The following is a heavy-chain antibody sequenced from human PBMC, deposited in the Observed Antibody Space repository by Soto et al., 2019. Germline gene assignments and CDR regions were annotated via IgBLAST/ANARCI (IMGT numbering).Heavy chain of an antibody. V-gene: IGHV3-72*01. D-gene: IGHD3-10*01. CDR3: TAGGSGRDFGAA. Sequence: EVQLVESGGGLIQPGESLRLSCSTSGFTFSDSYRDWVRQAPGKGLEWVGRTKNKAASYATAYAACVKGRFSSSRDDSHNSLYLQMNSLKIEDTAVYYCTAGGSGRDFGAAWSQGTQDILSS. CDR2: TKNKAASYAT. CDR1: GFTFSDSY. J-gene: IGHJ4*02.